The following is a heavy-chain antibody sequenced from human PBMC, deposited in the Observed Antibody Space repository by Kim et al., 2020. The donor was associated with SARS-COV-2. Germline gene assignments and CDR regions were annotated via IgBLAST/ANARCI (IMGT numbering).Heavy chain of an antibody. D-gene: IGHD3-9*01. CDR2: IYHSGST. CDR3: ARRRERDQSHYDILTGYRSRPSPDFDY. V-gene: IGHV4-4*02. Sequence: SETLSLTCAVSGGSISSSNWWSWVRQPPGKGLEWIGEIYHSGSTNYNPSLKSRVTISVDKSKNQFSLKLSSVTAADTAVYYCARRRERDQSHYDILTGYRSRPSPDFDYWGQGTLVTVSS. CDR1: GGSISSSNW. J-gene: IGHJ4*02.